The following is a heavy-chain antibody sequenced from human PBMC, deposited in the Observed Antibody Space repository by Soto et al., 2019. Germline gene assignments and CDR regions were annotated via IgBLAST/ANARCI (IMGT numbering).Heavy chain of an antibody. CDR3: GRCPRQPPRQSNSWFGPDY. D-gene: IGHD6-13*01. Sequence: QLHLVQSGTELKKPGASVRVSCEASGYTFSDHYMHWVRQAPGRGLEWMGWINPKSGVTNSAQRLRGTITMTGGSSITTAHLELSSLRSDDSAVYYCGRCPRQPPRQSNSWFGPDYGGRGSLVTVSS. CDR1: GYTFSDHY. V-gene: IGHV1-2*02. J-gene: IGHJ4*02. CDR2: INPKSGVT.